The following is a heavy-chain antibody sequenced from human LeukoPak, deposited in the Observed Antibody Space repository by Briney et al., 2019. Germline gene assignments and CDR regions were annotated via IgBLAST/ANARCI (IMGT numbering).Heavy chain of an antibody. V-gene: IGHV1-18*01. CDR2: ISAYNGNT. D-gene: IGHD6-19*01. CDR3: ATVAGQHLRIDY. CDR1: GYTFTSYG. J-gene: IGHJ4*02. Sequence: ASVKVSCKASGYTFTSYGISWVRQAPGQGLEWMGWISAYNGNTNYAQKLQGRVTMTTDTSTSTAYMELSSLRSEDTAVYYCATVAGQHLRIDYWGQGTLVTVSS.